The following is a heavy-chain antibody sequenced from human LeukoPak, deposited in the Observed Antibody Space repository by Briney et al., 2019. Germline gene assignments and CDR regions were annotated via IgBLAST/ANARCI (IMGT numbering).Heavy chain of an antibody. J-gene: IGHJ5*02. Sequence: ASVTVSCKTCGYTFTGYYRHWVRQDPGQGLEWMGWINPNSGGTNYAQNFQGRVAMTRDTSISTAYMEQSRLRSDDTAVYYCVRDDVSPWGQGTLVTVSS. CDR2: INPNSGGT. CDR1: GYTFTGYY. CDR3: VRDDVSP. V-gene: IGHV1-2*02.